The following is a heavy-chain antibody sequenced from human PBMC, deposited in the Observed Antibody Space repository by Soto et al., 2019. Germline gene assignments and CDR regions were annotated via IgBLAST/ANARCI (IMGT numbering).Heavy chain of an antibody. D-gene: IGHD4-17*01. CDR2: INTGIDNT. CDR1: GYSFNIYA. CDR3: ARGDVRTFDY. V-gene: IGHV1-3*04. J-gene: IGHJ4*02. Sequence: QVQLVQSGPEVKKPGASVKVSCKASGYSFNIYAIHWVRQAPGQRLEGIGWINTGIDNTKYSQKFRGRVTITRDKSATASYIELSSLRSEDTAVYYCARGDVRTFDYWGQGTLVTVSS.